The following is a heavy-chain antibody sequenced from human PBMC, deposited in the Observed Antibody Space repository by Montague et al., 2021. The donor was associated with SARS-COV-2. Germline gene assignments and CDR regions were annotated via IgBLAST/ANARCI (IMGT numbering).Heavy chain of an antibody. J-gene: IGHJ4*02. D-gene: IGHD2-15*01. CDR2: ISCSGGNT. CDR3: ASLGYCTGGMCYSGDY. V-gene: IGHV3-23*01. Sequence: SLRLSCAASGFIFSSYAMSWVRQAPGKGLEWVSGISCSGGNTYYADSVKGRFTISRDNSKNTLYLQMNSLRAEDTAVYYCASLGYCTGGMCYSGDYWGQGTLVTVSS. CDR1: GFIFSSYA.